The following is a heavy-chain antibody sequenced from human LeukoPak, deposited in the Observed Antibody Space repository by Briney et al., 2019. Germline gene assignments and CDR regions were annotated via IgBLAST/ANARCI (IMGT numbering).Heavy chain of an antibody. CDR1: GFTFSDYY. J-gene: IGHJ3*02. V-gene: IGHV3-11*01. D-gene: IGHD3-22*01. Sequence: GGSLRLPCAASGFTFSDYYMSWIREAPGKGLEWGSYISSSGSTIYYADSVKGRFTISRDNAKNSLYLQMNSLRAEDTAVYYCARDKDYYDSSGNRVDIWGQGTMVTVSS. CDR3: ARDKDYYDSSGNRVDI. CDR2: ISSSGSTI.